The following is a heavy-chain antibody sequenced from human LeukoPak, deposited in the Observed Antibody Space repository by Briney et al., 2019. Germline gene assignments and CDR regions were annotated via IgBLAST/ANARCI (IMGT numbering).Heavy chain of an antibody. V-gene: IGHV1-69*05. CDR2: IIPIFGTA. CDR1: GGTFSSYA. CDR3: ARGARTDYYDSSGYYLPY. D-gene: IGHD3-22*01. J-gene: IGHJ4*02. Sequence: EASVKVSCKASGGTFSSYAISWVRQAPGQGLEWMGGIIPIFGTANYAQKFQGRVTITTDESTSTAYMELSSLRSEDTAVYYCARGARTDYYDSSGYYLPYWGQGTLVTVSS.